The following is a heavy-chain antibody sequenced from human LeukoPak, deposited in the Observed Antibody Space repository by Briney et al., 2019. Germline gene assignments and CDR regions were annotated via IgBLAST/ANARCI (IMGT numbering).Heavy chain of an antibody. CDR1: GFTFSSCG. D-gene: IGHD3-16*02. Sequence: PGGSLRLSCAASGFTFSSCGMHWVRQAPGKGLEWVAFIRYDGKKTYYADSAKGRFTISRDNSKNTLYLEMNSLRAEDTAVFYCAKDGVILAPGIYWYMDVWGRGTTVTVSS. CDR2: IRYDGKKT. V-gene: IGHV3-30*02. CDR3: AKDGVILAPGIYWYMDV. J-gene: IGHJ6*03.